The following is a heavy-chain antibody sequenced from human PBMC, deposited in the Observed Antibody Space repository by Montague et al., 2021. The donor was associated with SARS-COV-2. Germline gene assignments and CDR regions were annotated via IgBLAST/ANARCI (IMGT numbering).Heavy chain of an antibody. CDR2: ISYAGRT. D-gene: IGHD2-2*01. J-gene: IGHJ4*02. V-gene: IGHV4-39*01. CDR3: ARQLPSYCSTNKCYPYYFDV. Sequence: SETLSLTCTVSGGSISSPDYCCGLIRQSPGRRLEWIGSISYAGRTYYTPSLRRRVSFSMDTSKNPFSLRLNAMTAAATAVYFGARQLPSYCSTNKCYPYYFDVWGQGAPVTVSS. CDR1: GGSISSPDYC.